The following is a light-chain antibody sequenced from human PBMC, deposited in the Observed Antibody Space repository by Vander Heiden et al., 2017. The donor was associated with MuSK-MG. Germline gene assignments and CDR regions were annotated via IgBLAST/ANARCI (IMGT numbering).Light chain of an antibody. CDR2: DAY. CDR3: QQRDYWPLT. Sequence: EIVLTQSPATLSLSPGERATLSCRASQSVDTYLAWFQQTPGQAPRLLIYDAYTRASGTPARFSGRGSGTDFTLTISSLEPEDFAVFYCQQRDYWPLTFGGGTKVE. CDR1: QSVDTY. V-gene: IGKV3-11*01. J-gene: IGKJ4*01.